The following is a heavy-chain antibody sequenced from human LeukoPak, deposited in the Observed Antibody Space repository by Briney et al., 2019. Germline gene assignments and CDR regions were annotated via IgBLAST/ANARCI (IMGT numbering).Heavy chain of an antibody. Sequence: ASVKVSCKASGYTFTSFVINWVRQAPGQGPEWMGWVNTITGNPTYAQGFTGRFVFSLDTSVSTAYLQINNLKADDTAVYYCARDQYFRSGQYRRDFDYWGQGTLVTVSS. V-gene: IGHV7-4-1*02. CDR2: VNTITGNP. CDR1: GYTFTSFV. CDR3: ARDQYFRSGQYRRDFDY. J-gene: IGHJ4*02. D-gene: IGHD3-3*01.